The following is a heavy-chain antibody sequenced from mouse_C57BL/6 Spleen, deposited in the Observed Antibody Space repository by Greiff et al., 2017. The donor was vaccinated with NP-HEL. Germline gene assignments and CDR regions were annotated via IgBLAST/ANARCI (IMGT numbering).Heavy chain of an antibody. CDR3: VRPDGYPAWFAY. J-gene: IGHJ3*01. Sequence: EVQLVESGGGLVQPKGSLKLSCAASGFSFNTYAMNWVRQAPGKGLEWVARIRSKSNNYATYYADSVKDRFTISRDDSGSMLYLQMNNLKTEDTAMYYCVRPDGYPAWFAYWGQGTLVTVSA. CDR1: GFSFNTYA. CDR2: IRSKSNNYAT. V-gene: IGHV10-1*01. D-gene: IGHD2-3*01.